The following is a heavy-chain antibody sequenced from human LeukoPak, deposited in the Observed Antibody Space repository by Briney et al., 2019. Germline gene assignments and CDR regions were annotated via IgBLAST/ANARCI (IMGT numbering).Heavy chain of an antibody. CDR2: ISGSGGYT. D-gene: IGHD3-22*01. CDR3: AKDGKRITMIVATRRPYYFDY. Sequence: GGTLRLSCAASGFTFSSYGMSWVRQAPGKGLEWVSAISGSGGYTHYADSVKGRFTISRDNSKNTLYLQMNSLRAEDTAVYYCAKDGKRITMIVATRRPYYFDYWGQGTLVTVSS. J-gene: IGHJ4*02. V-gene: IGHV3-23*01. CDR1: GFTFSSYG.